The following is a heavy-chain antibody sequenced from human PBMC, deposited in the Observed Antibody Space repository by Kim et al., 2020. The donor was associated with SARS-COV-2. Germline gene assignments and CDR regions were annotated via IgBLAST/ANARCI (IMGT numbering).Heavy chain of an antibody. V-gene: IGHV1-3*01. CDR3: ARWGGSSTQYGMDV. CDR2: INAGNGNT. D-gene: IGHD6-13*01. Sequence: ASVKVSCKTSGYTFTNYPMHWLRQAPGQRLEWMGWINAGNGNTKYSQKFQGRFTITRDTSANTAYMELTNLRSEDTAVYYCARWGGSSTQYGMDVWGQETTVTVSS. J-gene: IGHJ6*02. CDR1: GYTFTNYP.